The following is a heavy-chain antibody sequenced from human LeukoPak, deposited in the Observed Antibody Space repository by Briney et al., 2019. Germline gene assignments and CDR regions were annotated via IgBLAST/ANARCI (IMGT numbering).Heavy chain of an antibody. CDR3: AREPGGVSRYFDY. D-gene: IGHD1-26*01. V-gene: IGHV1-69*06. Sequence: SVKVSCKASGGNLGNYAISWVRQAPGQGLERMGRIVPIFGSTDFAQKFQDRLTIAADKATNTLYLELTNLRSDDTAVYYCAREPGGVSRYFDYWDQGTLVTVSS. J-gene: IGHJ4*02. CDR2: IVPIFGST. CDR1: GGNLGNYA.